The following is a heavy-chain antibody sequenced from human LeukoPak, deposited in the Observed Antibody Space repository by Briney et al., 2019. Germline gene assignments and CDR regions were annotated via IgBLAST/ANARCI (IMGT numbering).Heavy chain of an antibody. CDR1: GGSISSGGYY. CDR3: ARAFIAVAGYFDY. V-gene: IGHV4-31*03. Sequence: SQTLSLTCTVSGGSISSGGYYWSWIRQRPGKGLEWIGYIYYSGSTYYNPSLKSRVTISVDTSKNQFSLKLSSVTAADTAVYYCARAFIAVAGYFDYWGQGTLVTVSS. CDR2: IYYSGST. D-gene: IGHD6-19*01. J-gene: IGHJ4*02.